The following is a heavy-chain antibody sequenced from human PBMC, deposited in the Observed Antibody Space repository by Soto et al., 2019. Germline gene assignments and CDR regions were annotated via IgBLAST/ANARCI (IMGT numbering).Heavy chain of an antibody. Sequence: PSETLSLTCTVSGGSISSGGYYWSWIRQHPGKGLEWIGYIYYSGSTYYNQSLKSRVTISVDTSKNQFSLKLSSVTAADTAVYYCARHNYDSSGTAVDVWGQGTTVTVSS. CDR2: IYYSGST. CDR3: ARHNYDSSGTAVDV. J-gene: IGHJ6*02. CDR1: GGSISSGGYY. D-gene: IGHD3-22*01. V-gene: IGHV4-31*03.